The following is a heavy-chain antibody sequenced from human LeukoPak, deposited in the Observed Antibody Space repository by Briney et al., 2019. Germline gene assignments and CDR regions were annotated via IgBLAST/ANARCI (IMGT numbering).Heavy chain of an antibody. V-gene: IGHV4-39*01. Sequence: PSETLSLTCTVSGGSISSCSYSWGWIRQPPGEGLEWNGSGYYSWSTYYNPSRKSRVPLSVDTSKNQFSLKPSSVTAADTGGYYCARRPLSTKGFDFWGQGTLVTVSS. CDR1: GGSISSCSYS. J-gene: IGHJ5*01. D-gene: IGHD2/OR15-2a*01. CDR2: GYYSWST. CDR3: ARRPLSTKGFDF.